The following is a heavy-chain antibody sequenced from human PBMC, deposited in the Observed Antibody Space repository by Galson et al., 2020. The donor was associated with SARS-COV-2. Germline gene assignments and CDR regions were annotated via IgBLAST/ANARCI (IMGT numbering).Heavy chain of an antibody. CDR2: IDPYDGNT. CDR1: GYPFTTYG. CDR3: ARDGIWYSSGWLPFHF. Sequence: ASVKVSCKASGYPFTTYGISWVRQAPGQGLEWMGWIDPYDGNTNYAQKIQGRVTMTIDTSTSTAYMELRSLRSDDTAVYYCARDGIWYSSGWLPFHFWGQGTLVTVSS. V-gene: IGHV1-18*04. J-gene: IGHJ4*02. D-gene: IGHD6-19*01.